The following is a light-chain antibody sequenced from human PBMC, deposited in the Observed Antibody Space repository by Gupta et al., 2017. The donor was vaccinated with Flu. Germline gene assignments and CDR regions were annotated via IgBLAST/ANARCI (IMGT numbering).Light chain of an antibody. Sequence: GDRVAITCRASQDIRNDSGWYQQKPGKAPKRLIYAASNLQSGVPARFSGSGSGTEFTLTITSLQPEDFATYYCLQYGTYPWTFGQGTKVEIK. CDR3: LQYGTYPWT. CDR1: QDIRND. V-gene: IGKV1-17*01. J-gene: IGKJ1*01. CDR2: AAS.